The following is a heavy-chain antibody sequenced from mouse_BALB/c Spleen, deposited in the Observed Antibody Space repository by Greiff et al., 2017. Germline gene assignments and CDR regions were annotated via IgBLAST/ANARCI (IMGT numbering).Heavy chain of an antibody. Sequence: EVKLMESGGGLVQPGGSLKLSCAASGFTFSSYTMSWVRQTPEKRLEWVAYISNGGGSTYYPDTVKGRFTISRDNAKNTLYLQMSSLKSEDTAMYYCARHYYGPYWGQGTLVTVSA. D-gene: IGHD1-1*01. CDR1: GFTFSSYT. CDR2: ISNGGGST. J-gene: IGHJ3*01. CDR3: ARHYYGPY. V-gene: IGHV5-12-2*01.